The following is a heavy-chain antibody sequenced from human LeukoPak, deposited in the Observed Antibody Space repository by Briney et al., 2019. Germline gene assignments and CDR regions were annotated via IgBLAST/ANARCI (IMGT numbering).Heavy chain of an antibody. CDR2: IYYSGST. J-gene: IGHJ5*02. V-gene: IGHV4-59*08. Sequence: SETLSLTCTVSGGSISSYYWSWIRQPPGKGLEWIGYIYYSGSTNYNPSLKSRVTISVDTSKNQFSLKLSSVTAADTAMYYCARILHNWFDPWGQGTLVTVSS. CDR1: GGSISSYY. CDR3: ARILHNWFDP. D-gene: IGHD2-15*01.